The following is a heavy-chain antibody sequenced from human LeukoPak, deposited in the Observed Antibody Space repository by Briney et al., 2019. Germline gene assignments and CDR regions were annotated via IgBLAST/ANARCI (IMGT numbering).Heavy chain of an antibody. J-gene: IGHJ4*02. CDR1: GFTFSSYG. CDR3: AKRLGHYDFWSGPFDY. V-gene: IGHV3-30*18. Sequence: GGSLRLSCAASGFTFSSYGMHWVRQAPGKGLEWVAVISYDGSNKYYADSVKGRFTISRDNSKNTLYLQMNSLRAEDTAVYYCAKRLGHYDFWSGPFDYWGQGTLVTVSS. CDR2: ISYDGSNK. D-gene: IGHD3-3*01.